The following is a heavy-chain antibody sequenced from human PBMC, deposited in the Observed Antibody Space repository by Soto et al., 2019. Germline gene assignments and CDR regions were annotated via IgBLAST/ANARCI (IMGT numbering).Heavy chain of an antibody. CDR3: ARVVEMATTIYY. CDR2: IYYSGST. V-gene: IGHV4-59*01. CDR1: GGSISSYY. Sequence: SETLSLTCTVSGGSISSYYWSWIRQPPGKGLEWIGYIYYSGSTNYNPSLKSRVTISVDTSKNQFSLKLSSVTTADTAVYYCARVVEMATTIYYWGQGTLVTV. D-gene: IGHD1-1*01. J-gene: IGHJ4*02.